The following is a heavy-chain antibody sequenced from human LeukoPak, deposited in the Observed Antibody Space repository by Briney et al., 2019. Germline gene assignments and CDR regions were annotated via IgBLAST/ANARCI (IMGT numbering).Heavy chain of an antibody. CDR2: ISWDGDTT. J-gene: IGHJ3*02. CDR3: AKARGLIGGAFDI. Sequence: GGSLRLSCAASGSTLDDYIIHWVRQAAGKGLEWVSLISWDGDTTYYADSVKGGFTISRDKRKNSLYLQMNSLRTEDPALYYCAKARGLIGGAFDIWGQGKMVTVSS. V-gene: IGHV3-43*01. D-gene: IGHD3-22*01. CDR1: GSTLDDYI.